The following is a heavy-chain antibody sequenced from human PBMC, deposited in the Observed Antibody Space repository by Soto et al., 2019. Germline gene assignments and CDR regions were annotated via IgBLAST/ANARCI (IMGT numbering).Heavy chain of an antibody. CDR1: GFTFNNYA. J-gene: IGHJ4*02. D-gene: IGHD1-26*01. Sequence: GGSLRLSCAASGFTFNNYAMHWLRHVPGQGLEWVAVISFNGIDTYYADSVKGRVTISRDNSRNTVFLQVSSLRSEDTAIFYCARDIGRIRGPHHYPVGPGHLGQGNLVTVSS. V-gene: IGHV3-30*04. CDR2: ISFNGIDT. CDR3: ARDIGRIRGPHHYPVGPGH.